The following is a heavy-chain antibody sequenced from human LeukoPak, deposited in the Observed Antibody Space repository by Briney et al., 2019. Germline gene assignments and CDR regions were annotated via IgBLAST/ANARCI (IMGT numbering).Heavy chain of an antibody. CDR2: FDPEDGET. CDR1: GYSLTELS. CDR3: ATASYCSGGSCYSVKWFDP. J-gene: IGHJ5*02. Sequence: ASVKVSCKVSGYSLTELSMHWVRQAPGRGLEWMGGFDPEDGETIYTQKFQGRVTMTEDTSTDTAYMELSSLRSEDTAVYYCATASYCSGGSCYSVKWFDPWGQGTLVIVSS. D-gene: IGHD2-15*01. V-gene: IGHV1-24*01.